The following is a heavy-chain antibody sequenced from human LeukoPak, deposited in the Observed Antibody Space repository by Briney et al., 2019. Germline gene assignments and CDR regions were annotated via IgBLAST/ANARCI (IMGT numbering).Heavy chain of an antibody. CDR1: GGSISSYY. Sequence: SETLSLTCSVSGGSISSYYWSWTRQPPGKGLEWIGYIYYSGSTNYKPSLKSRVTISVDTSKNQFSLKLSSVTAADTAVYYCARGSKAAPGTFDYWGQGTLVTVSS. J-gene: IGHJ4*02. CDR2: IYYSGST. V-gene: IGHV4-59*01. D-gene: IGHD6-13*01. CDR3: ARGSKAAPGTFDY.